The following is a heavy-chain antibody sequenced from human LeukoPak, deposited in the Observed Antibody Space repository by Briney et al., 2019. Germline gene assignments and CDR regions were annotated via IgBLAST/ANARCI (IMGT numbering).Heavy chain of an antibody. CDR2: ISYDGSNK. CDR3: ARDKGLGF. CDR1: GFTFSSYW. Sequence: HSGGSLRLSCAASGFTFSSYWMSWVRQAPGKGLEWVAVISYDGSNKYYADSVKGRFTISRDNSKNTLYLQMNSLRAEDTAVYYCARDKGLGFWGQGTLVTVSS. J-gene: IGHJ4*02. V-gene: IGHV3-30-3*01. D-gene: IGHD3-16*01.